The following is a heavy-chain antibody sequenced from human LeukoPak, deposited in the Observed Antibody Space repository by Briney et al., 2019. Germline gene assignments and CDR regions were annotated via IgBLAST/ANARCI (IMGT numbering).Heavy chain of an antibody. CDR3: ARSTQGDSSGWYPPYYFDY. J-gene: IGHJ4*02. Sequence: ASVKVSCKASGYSFISYGITWVRQAPGQGLEWMGWINPNSGVTNYAQKFQGRVTMTRDASISTAYMELSRLRSDDTAVYYCARSTQGDSSGWYPPYYFDYWGQGTLVTVSS. CDR2: INPNSGVT. V-gene: IGHV1-2*02. CDR1: GYSFISYG. D-gene: IGHD6-19*01.